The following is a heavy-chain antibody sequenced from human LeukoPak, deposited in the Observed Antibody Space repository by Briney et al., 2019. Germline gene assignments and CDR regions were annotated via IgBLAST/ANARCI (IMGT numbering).Heavy chain of an antibody. J-gene: IGHJ5*02. CDR1: GYTFTGYY. CDR2: INPNSGGT. V-gene: IGHV1-2*02. CDR3: ARVAVRGRAGYWFDP. D-gene: IGHD3-10*01. Sequence: ASVKVSCKASGYTFTGYYMHWVRQAPGQGLEWMGWINPNSGGTNYAQKLQGRVTMTRDTSISTAYMELSRLRSDDTAVYYCARVAVRGRAGYWFDPWGQGTLVTVSS.